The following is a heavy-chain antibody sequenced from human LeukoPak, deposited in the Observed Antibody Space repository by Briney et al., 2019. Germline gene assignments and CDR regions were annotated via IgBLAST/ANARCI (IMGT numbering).Heavy chain of an antibody. V-gene: IGHV3-21*01. CDR3: ARAGSGYYDAFDI. CDR2: ISSSSSYI. CDR1: GFTFSSYS. J-gene: IGHJ3*02. Sequence: GGSLRLSCAASGFTFSSYSTNWVRQAPGKGLEWVSSISSSSSYIYYADSVKGRFTISRDNAKNSLYLQMNSLRAEDTAVYYCARAGSGYYDAFDIWGQGTMVTVSS. D-gene: IGHD3-3*01.